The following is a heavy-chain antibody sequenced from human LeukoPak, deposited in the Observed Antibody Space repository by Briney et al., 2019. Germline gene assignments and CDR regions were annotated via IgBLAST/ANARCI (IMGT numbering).Heavy chain of an antibody. Sequence: GSLRLSCAVYGGSFSGYYWSWIRQPPGKGLEWIGEINHSGSTNYNPSLNSRVTISVDTSKNQFSLKLSSVTAADTAVYYCARGVNSGWGFDYWGQGTLVTVSS. D-gene: IGHD6-19*01. J-gene: IGHJ4*02. V-gene: IGHV4-34*01. CDR3: ARGVNSGWGFDY. CDR1: GGSFSGYY. CDR2: INHSGST.